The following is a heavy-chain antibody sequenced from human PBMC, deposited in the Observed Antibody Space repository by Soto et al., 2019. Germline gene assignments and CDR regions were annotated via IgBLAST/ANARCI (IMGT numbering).Heavy chain of an antibody. V-gene: IGHV3-30*18. Sequence: QVQLVESGGGVVQPGRSLRLSCAGSGFTFSNYGLHWVRQAPGKGLEWVAVISYDGTQKYYADSVKGRFTISRDNSNNLLYLQMDSLRAEDTAVYYCAKDGAPRYCSRSSCHPAGAYWGQVTLVTVSS. D-gene: IGHD2-15*01. CDR1: GFTFSNYG. J-gene: IGHJ4*02. CDR3: AKDGAPRYCSRSSCHPAGAY. CDR2: ISYDGTQK.